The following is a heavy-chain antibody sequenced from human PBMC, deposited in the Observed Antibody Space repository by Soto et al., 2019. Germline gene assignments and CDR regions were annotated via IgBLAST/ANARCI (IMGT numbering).Heavy chain of an antibody. CDR3: ARSTWGPDY. J-gene: IGHJ4*02. Sequence: GSAKVSFKASGYTVTSYGIRWVRQAPGQGLEWMGWINAYNGNTNYAQKLQGRVTMTTDTSTSTAYMELRSLRSDDTAVYYCARSTWGPDYWGQGTLVTVSS. V-gene: IGHV1-18*01. CDR1: GYTVTSYG. D-gene: IGHD7-27*01. CDR2: INAYNGNT.